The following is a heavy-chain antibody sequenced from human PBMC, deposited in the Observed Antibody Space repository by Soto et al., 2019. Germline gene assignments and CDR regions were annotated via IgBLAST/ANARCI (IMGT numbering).Heavy chain of an antibody. D-gene: IGHD4-17*01. V-gene: IGHV3-23*01. J-gene: IGHJ4*02. CDR1: GFTFTYYS. Sequence: EVQLLESGGGLVQPGGSLRLSCAASGFTFTYYSMAWVRQTPERGLEWISGMSIGYEKTFYADSVRGRFTVSRDSSRNTVALQMHNLRADDTAIYYCVRWSGYGDLWGQGTRVTVTS. CDR3: VRWSGYGDL. CDR2: MSIGYEKT.